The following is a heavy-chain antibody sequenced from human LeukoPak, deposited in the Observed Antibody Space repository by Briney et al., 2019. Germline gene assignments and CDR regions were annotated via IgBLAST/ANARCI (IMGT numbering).Heavy chain of an antibody. V-gene: IGHV4-34*01. J-gene: IGHJ3*02. CDR1: GGSFSGYY. CDR2: INHSGST. CDR3: ARSDTAILAHAFDI. Sequence: SETLSLTCAVYGGSFSGYYWSWIRQPPGKGLEWIGEINHSGSTSYNPSLKSRVTISVDTSKNQFSLKLSSVTAADTAVYYCARSDTAILAHAFDIWGQGTMVTVSS. D-gene: IGHD5-18*01.